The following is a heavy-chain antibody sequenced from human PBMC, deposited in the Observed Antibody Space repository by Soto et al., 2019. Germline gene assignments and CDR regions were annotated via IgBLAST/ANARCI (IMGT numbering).Heavy chain of an antibody. CDR1: VGTFSSYT. Sequence: ASVKVSCKASVGTFSSYTISWVRQAPGQGLEWMGRIIPILGIANYAQKFQGRVTITADKSTSTAYMELSSLRSEDTAVYYCARGSGSYYNFDYWGQGTLVTVSS. CDR2: IIPILGIA. D-gene: IGHD3-10*01. J-gene: IGHJ4*02. CDR3: ARGSGSYYNFDY. V-gene: IGHV1-69*02.